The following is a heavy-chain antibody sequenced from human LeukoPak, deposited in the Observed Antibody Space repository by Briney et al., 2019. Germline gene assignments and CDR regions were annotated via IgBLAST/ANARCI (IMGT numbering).Heavy chain of an antibody. J-gene: IGHJ4*02. CDR1: GFIFSRYS. CDR3: AKDPFSSDWYGSFDY. V-gene: IGHV3-23*01. D-gene: IGHD6-13*01. Sequence: GGSLRLSCAASGFIFSRYSMSWVRQAPGKWLEWVSAISGSGSGTYYAGSVKGRFTISRDNSKDTLDLQMNSLRAEETAVYYCAKDPFSSDWYGSFDYWGQGTLVTVSS. CDR2: ISGSGSGT.